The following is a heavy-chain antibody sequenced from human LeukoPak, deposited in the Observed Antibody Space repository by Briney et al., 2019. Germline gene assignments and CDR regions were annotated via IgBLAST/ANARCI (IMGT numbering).Heavy chain of an antibody. J-gene: IGHJ5*02. CDR3: ARTSYDFWSSYSNNWFDP. CDR2: FDPEDGET. V-gene: IGHV1-24*01. D-gene: IGHD3-3*01. CDR1: GYTLTELS. Sequence: ASVKVSCKVSGYTLTELSMHWVRQAPGKGLEWMGGFDPEDGETIYAQKFQGRVTMTEDTSTDTAYMELSSLRSEDTAVYYCARTSYDFWSSYSNNWFDPWGQGTLVTVSS.